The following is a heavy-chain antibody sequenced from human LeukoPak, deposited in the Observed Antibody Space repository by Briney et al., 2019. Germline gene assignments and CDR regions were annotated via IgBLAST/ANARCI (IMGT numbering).Heavy chain of an antibody. V-gene: IGHV3-30-3*01. D-gene: IGHD1-1*01. CDR3: ARELERRGDAFDI. CDR1: GFTFSSYA. J-gene: IGHJ3*02. CDR2: ISYDGSNK. Sequence: GRSLRLSCAASGFTFSSYAMHWVRQAPGKGLEWVAVISYDGSNKYYADSVKGRFTISRDNSKNTLYLQMNSLRAEDTAVYYCARELERRGDAFDIXXXGTMVTVSS.